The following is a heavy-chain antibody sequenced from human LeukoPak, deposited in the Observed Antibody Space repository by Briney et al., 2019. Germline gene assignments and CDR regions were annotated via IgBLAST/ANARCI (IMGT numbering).Heavy chain of an antibody. CDR2: ISYGGSNK. V-gene: IGHV3-30*18. J-gene: IGHJ4*02. D-gene: IGHD3-9*01. CDR1: GFTFSSYG. Sequence: GRSLRLSCAASGFTFSSYGMHWVRQAPGKGLEWVAVISYGGSNKYYADSVKGRFTISRDNSKNTLYLQMNSLRAEDTAVYYCAKLAPERSVRYFDWLYYFDYWGREPWSPSPQ. CDR3: AKLAPERSVRYFDWLYYFDY.